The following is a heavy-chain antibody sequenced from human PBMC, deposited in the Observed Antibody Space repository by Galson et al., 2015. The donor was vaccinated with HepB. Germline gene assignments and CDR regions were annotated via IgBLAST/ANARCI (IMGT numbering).Heavy chain of an antibody. D-gene: IGHD6-19*01. J-gene: IGHJ4*02. V-gene: IGHV3-23*01. CDR3: ARSGSGWYLPFDF. Sequence: SLRLSCAASGFIFSNYAMSWVRQAPGKGLEWVSSISGSGGSTHYADSVKGRFTISRDNSKNTLYLQMSSLRVEDTAVYYCARSGSGWYLPFDFWGQGTLATVSS. CDR2: ISGSGGST. CDR1: GFIFSNYA.